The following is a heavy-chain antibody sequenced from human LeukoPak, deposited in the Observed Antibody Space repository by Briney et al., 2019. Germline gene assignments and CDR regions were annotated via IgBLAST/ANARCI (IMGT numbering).Heavy chain of an antibody. CDR2: ISAYNGNT. J-gene: IGHJ4*02. Sequence: ASVKVSCKASGYTFTSYGISWVRQAPGQGLEWMGWISAYNGNTNYAQKFQGWVTMTRDTSISTAYMELSRLRSDDTAVYYCARDLQGGFDYWGQGTLVTVSS. CDR3: ARDLQGGFDY. CDR1: GYTFTSYG. D-gene: IGHD4-11*01. V-gene: IGHV1-18*01.